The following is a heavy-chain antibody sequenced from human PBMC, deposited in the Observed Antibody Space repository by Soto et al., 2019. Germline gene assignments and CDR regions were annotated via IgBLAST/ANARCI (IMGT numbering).Heavy chain of an antibody. CDR2: IWNDGTKE. Sequence: VQLVESGGGVVQPGRSLRLSCAASGFVYSTYAMHWVRLSPGKGLEWVALIWNDGTKEYYVDSVKGRFTISRDNSQNPLNLQMDSLRAEDTAVYFCVRGIPSQYSSNWLYWYFDLWGRGTQVTVPS. V-gene: IGHV3-33*01. CDR3: VRGIPSQYSSNWLYWYFDL. D-gene: IGHD6-13*01. CDR1: GFVYSTYA. J-gene: IGHJ2*01.